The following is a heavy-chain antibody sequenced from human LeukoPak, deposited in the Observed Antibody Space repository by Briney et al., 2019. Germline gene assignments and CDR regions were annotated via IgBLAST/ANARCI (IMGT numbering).Heavy chain of an antibody. V-gene: IGHV3-43D*03. Sequence: GSLRLSCAASGFTFDDYAMHWVRQAPGKGLEWVSLISWDGGSTFYADSVKGRFTISRDNIKNSLYLQMNSLRVEDTALYYCAKDIGPSGIAGYYYYMDVWGKGTTVTVS. CDR3: AKDIGPSGIAGYYYYMDV. CDR2: ISWDGGST. J-gene: IGHJ6*03. CDR1: GFTFDDYA. D-gene: IGHD6-13*01.